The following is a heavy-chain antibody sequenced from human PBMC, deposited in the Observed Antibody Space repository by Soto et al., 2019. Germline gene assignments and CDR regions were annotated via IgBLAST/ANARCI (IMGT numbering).Heavy chain of an antibody. Sequence: EVQLLESGGGLVQPGGSLRLSCAASGFTFSNYAMTWVRQAPGKGLEWVSVISDSGDTTYYADSVKGRFTISRDNSKNTLYLQMNSLRAEDTAIYYCAKELVVTGPVFYDYWGQGTLVTVSS. J-gene: IGHJ4*02. CDR3: AKELVVTGPVFYDY. V-gene: IGHV3-23*01. CDR2: ISDSGDTT. CDR1: GFTFSNYA. D-gene: IGHD6-19*01.